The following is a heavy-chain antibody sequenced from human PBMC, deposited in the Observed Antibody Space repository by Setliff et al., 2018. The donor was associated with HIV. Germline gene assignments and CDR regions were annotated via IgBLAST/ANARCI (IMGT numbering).Heavy chain of an antibody. J-gene: IGHJ6*03. D-gene: IGHD6-19*01. CDR3: ARGAAGLDYYYSYYMDV. CDR2: INPNSGGT. CDR1: GYTFTGYY. V-gene: IGHV1-2*06. Sequence: ASVKVSCKASGYTFTGYYMHWVRQAPGQGLEWMGRINPNSGGTNYAQKFQGRVTMTRDTSISTAYMELSRLRSDDTAVYYCARGAAGLDYYYSYYMDVWGKGTTVTAP.